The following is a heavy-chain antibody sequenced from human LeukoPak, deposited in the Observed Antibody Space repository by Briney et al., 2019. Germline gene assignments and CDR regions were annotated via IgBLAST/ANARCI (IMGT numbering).Heavy chain of an antibody. D-gene: IGHD3-22*01. J-gene: IGHJ3*02. CDR3: ARTRRGSGYHAFDI. CDR1: GGSISSY. V-gene: IGHV4-59*01. Sequence: SETLSLTCTVSGGSISSYWSWIRQPPGKGLEWIGYIYYSGSTNYNPSLKSRVTISVDTSKNQFSLKLSSVTAADTAVYYCARTRRGSGYHAFDIWGQGTMVTVSS. CDR2: IYYSGST.